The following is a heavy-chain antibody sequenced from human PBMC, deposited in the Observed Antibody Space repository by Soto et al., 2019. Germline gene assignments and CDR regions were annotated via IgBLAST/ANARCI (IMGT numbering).Heavy chain of an antibody. Sequence: EVQLVESGGGLVQPGGCLRLSCAISGFNFNTYWMHWVRQTPGEGLVWVSRINSDGTITDYADSVKGRFTISRDNDKKTVYLDMSGLRVDDTAVYYCTRDGGGKYYGGFDNWGQGTLVTVSS. V-gene: IGHV3-74*01. D-gene: IGHD3-16*01. CDR3: TRDGGGKYYGGFDN. J-gene: IGHJ4*02. CDR2: INSDGTIT. CDR1: GFNFNTYW.